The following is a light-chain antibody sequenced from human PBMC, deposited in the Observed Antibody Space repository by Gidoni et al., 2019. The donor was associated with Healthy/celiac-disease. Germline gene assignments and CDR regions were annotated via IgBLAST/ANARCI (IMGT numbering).Light chain of an antibody. Sequence: EIVMTQSPATLSVSPGERATISCRASQSVSSNLAWYQQKPGQAPRLLIYGASTRDTGIPARFSGSGSGTEFTLTISSLQSEDFAVYYCQQYNSRPQTFXQXTKVEIK. CDR2: GAS. CDR3: QQYNSRPQT. CDR1: QSVSSN. J-gene: IGKJ1*01. V-gene: IGKV3-15*01.